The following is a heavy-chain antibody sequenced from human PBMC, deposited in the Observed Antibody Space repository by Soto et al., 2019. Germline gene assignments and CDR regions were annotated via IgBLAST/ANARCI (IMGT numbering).Heavy chain of an antibody. CDR3: ARLSSYGDYGLYYFDY. D-gene: IGHD4-17*01. CDR1: GYNFTSYW. CDR2: IYPGDSDT. Sequence: PGESLKISSKGSGYNFTSYWIGWVRQMPGKGLEWMGIIYPGDSDTRYSPSFQGQVTISADKSISTAYLQWSSLKASDTAMYYCARLSSYGDYGLYYFDYWAQGTLVTVSS. V-gene: IGHV5-51*01. J-gene: IGHJ4*02.